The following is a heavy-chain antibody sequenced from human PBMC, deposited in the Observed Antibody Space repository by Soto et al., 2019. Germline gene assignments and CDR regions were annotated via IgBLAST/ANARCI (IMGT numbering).Heavy chain of an antibody. J-gene: IGHJ4*02. CDR2: IYYSGST. Sequence: SETLSLTCTVSGGSISSYYWSWIRQPPGKGLEWIGYIYYSGSTNYNPSLKSRVTISVDTSKNQFSLKLSSVTAADTAVYYCASGHYDILTGYSGLDYWGQGTLVTV. V-gene: IGHV4-59*01. CDR3: ASGHYDILTGYSGLDY. D-gene: IGHD3-9*01. CDR1: GGSISSYY.